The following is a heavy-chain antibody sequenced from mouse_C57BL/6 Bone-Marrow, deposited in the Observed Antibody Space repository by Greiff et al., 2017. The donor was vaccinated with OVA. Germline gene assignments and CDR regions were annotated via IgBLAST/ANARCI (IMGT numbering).Heavy chain of an antibody. CDR3: TLNYDYDG. CDR1: GFTFSNYW. CDR2: IRLKSDNYAT. J-gene: IGHJ3*01. Sequence: EVKLMESGGGLVQPGGSMKLSCVASGFTFSNYWMNWVRQSPEQGLEWVAQIRLKSDNYATHYAESVKGRFTISRDDSKSSVYLQMNNLRAEDTGIYYCTLNYDYDGGAQGTLVTVSA. D-gene: IGHD2-4*01. V-gene: IGHV6-3*01.